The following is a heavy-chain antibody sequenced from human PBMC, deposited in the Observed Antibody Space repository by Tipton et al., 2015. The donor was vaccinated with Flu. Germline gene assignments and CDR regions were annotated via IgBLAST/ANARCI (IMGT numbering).Heavy chain of an antibody. CDR2: ISGSGRST. D-gene: IGHD3-3*01. CDR3: VKGYYDFWSGYRGFYFDL. CDR1: GLTFGYFS. Sequence: SLRLSCAASGLTFGYFSMTWVRQAPGKGLEWVSGISGSGRSTSYAGSVKGRFTISSDNSKNTLFLQMNSLRAEDTAVYYCVKGYYDFWSGYRGFYFDLWGQGTLVTVSS. J-gene: IGHJ4*02. V-gene: IGHV3-23*01.